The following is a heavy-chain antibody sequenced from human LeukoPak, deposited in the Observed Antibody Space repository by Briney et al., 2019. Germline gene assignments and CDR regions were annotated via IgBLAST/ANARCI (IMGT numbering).Heavy chain of an antibody. CDR1: EFAVSSNY. V-gene: IGHV3-53*04. D-gene: IGHD5-18*01. Sequence: PGGSLRLSCAASEFAVSSNYMTWVRQAPGKGLEWVSIIYSNNRTYYADSVKGRFTTSRHNSDTFYLQLNSLRAEDTAVYYCARRGYNYAEDYWGQGTLVTVSS. CDR2: IYSNNRT. CDR3: ARRGYNYAEDY. J-gene: IGHJ4*02.